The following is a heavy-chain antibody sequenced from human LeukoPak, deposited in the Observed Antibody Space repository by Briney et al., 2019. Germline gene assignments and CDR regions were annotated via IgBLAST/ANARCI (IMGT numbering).Heavy chain of an antibody. CDR1: GDSVSSNSAA. CDR2: TYYRSKWYN. V-gene: IGHV6-1*01. Sequence: SQTLLLTCAISGDSVSSNSAAWNWIRQSPSRGLEWLGRTYYRSKWYNDYAVSVKSRITINPDTSKNQFSLQLNSVTPEDTAVYYCARDSSPRTIAAADNWFDPWGQGTLVTVSS. D-gene: IGHD6-13*01. J-gene: IGHJ5*02. CDR3: ARDSSPRTIAAADNWFDP.